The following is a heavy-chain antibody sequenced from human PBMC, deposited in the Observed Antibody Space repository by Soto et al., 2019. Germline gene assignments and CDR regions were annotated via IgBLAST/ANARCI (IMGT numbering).Heavy chain of an antibody. V-gene: IGHV4-34*01. D-gene: IGHD3-22*01. CDR3: ARDRPWYYYDSSGYQCFDY. J-gene: IGHJ4*02. Sequence: SEALSITCAVYVGSFSVYYWNWIGQPPGKGLDWIGEINHSGSTNYNPSLKSRVTISVDTSKNQFSLKLSSVTAADTAVYYCARDRPWYYYDSSGYQCFDYWGQGTLVTVSS. CDR1: VGSFSVYY. CDR2: INHSGST.